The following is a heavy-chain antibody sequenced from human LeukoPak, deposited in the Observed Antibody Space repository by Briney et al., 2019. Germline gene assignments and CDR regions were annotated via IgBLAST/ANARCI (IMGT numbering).Heavy chain of an antibody. CDR3: AREGVAAHTSFDY. CDR2: ITSSSSYI. D-gene: IGHD6-13*01. V-gene: IGHV3-21*01. Sequence: GGSLRLSCAASGFTFSSYSMNWVRQAPGKGLEWVSSITSSSSYIYYADSVKGRFTISRDNSKNTLYLQMNSLRAEDTAVYYCAREGVAAHTSFDYWGQGTLVTVSS. CDR1: GFTFSSYS. J-gene: IGHJ4*02.